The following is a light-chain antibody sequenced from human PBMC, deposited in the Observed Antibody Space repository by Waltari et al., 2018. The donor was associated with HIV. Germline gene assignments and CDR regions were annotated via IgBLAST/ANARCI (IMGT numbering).Light chain of an antibody. CDR1: QRISTN. CDR2: GAS. Sequence: EIVLTQSPATLSVSPGERVTLSCKTSQRISTNLAWYQQKPGQVPRLLIYGASTRATGIPDRFSGSTSGTDFTLTISSLQSEDSAVYYCQQYNNWPFTFGPGTRLEIK. V-gene: IGKV3-15*01. CDR3: QQYNNWPFT. J-gene: IGKJ3*01.